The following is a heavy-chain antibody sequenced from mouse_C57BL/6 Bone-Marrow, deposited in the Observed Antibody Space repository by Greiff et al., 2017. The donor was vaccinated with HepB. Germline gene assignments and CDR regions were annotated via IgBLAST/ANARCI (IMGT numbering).Heavy chain of an antibody. J-gene: IGHJ3*01. CDR1: GYTFTNYW. CDR3: ARGGRDYGRVAY. Sequence: QVHVKQSGAELVRPGTSVKMSCKASGYTFTNYWIGWAKQRPGHGLEWIGDIYPGGGYTNYNEKFKGKATPTADKSSSTAYMQFSSLTSEDSAIYYCARGGRDYGRVAYWGQGTLVTVSA. D-gene: IGHD2-4*01. V-gene: IGHV1-63*01. CDR2: IYPGGGYT.